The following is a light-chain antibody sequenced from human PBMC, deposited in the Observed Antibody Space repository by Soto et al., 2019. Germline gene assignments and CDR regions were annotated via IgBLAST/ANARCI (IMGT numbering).Light chain of an antibody. CDR2: GAS. V-gene: IGKV1-39*01. J-gene: IGKJ1*01. Sequence: DIQMTQSPTSLSASVGDSVTITCRASQNITTYLNWYQQKPGEAPSLLIYGASNLRSGVPSRFTASGSGTDFTRTISSLQPENFATYYCQQSFSTPATFGQGT. CDR1: QNITTY. CDR3: QQSFSTPAT.